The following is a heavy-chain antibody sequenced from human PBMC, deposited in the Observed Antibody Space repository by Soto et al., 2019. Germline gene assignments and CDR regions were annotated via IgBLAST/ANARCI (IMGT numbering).Heavy chain of an antibody. CDR2: ISYDGSNK. J-gene: IGHJ4*02. Sequence: PGGSLILSFAASGFTFSSYAMSWVRQAPGKGLEWVAVISYDGSNKYYADSVKGRFTISRDNYKNTLYLQMNSLRAEDTAVYYCEKNDYAGQGSLVTVSS. CDR3: EKNDY. CDR1: GFTFSSYA. V-gene: IGHV3-30*18.